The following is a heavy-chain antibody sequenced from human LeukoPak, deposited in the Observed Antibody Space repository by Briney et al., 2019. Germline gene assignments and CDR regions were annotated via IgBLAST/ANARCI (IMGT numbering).Heavy chain of an antibody. CDR2: ISSSGSTI. CDR1: GFTFSSYE. Sequence: PGGSLRLSCAASGFTFSSYEMNWVRQTPGKGLEWVSYISSSGSTIYYADSVKGRFTISRDNSKNTLYLQMSSLRAEDTAVYYCAKDLTIPDSWGQGTLVTVSS. J-gene: IGHJ4*02. D-gene: IGHD1-14*01. CDR3: AKDLTIPDS. V-gene: IGHV3-48*03.